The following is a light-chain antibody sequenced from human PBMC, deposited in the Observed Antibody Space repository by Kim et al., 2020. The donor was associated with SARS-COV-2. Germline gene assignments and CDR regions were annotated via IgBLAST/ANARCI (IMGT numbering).Light chain of an antibody. CDR2: GKN. CDR1: SLRSYY. Sequence: VAVGQTVRITCQGDSLRSYYATGYAHKPGQSPIVVSYGKNNRPSGISDRFSGSSSGNTASLTITGTQAGDEADYYCNSRDSNDTVVFGGGTKVTVL. CDR3: NSRDSNDTVV. V-gene: IGLV3-19*01. J-gene: IGLJ3*02.